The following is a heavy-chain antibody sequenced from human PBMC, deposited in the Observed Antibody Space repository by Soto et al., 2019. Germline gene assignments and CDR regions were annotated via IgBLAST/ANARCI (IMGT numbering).Heavy chain of an antibody. D-gene: IGHD3-22*01. Sequence: SETLSLTCTVSGGSISSYYWTWIRQPPGKGLEWIGYIYYSGSTNYNPSLKSRVTISVDTSKNQFSLKLSSVTAADTAVYYCARSFYYYDSIDYWGQGTLVTVSS. V-gene: IGHV4-59*01. CDR1: GGSISSYY. CDR3: ARSFYYYDSIDY. CDR2: IYYSGST. J-gene: IGHJ4*02.